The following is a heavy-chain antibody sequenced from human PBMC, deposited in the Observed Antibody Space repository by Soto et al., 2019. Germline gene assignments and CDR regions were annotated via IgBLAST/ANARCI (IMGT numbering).Heavy chain of an antibody. Sequence: PSETLSLTCTVSGGSISSSSYYWGWIRQPPGKGLEWIGSIYYSGSTYYNPSLKSRVTISVDTSKNQFSLKLSSVTAADTAVYYCARSPGGDYVDYWGQGTLVS. CDR2: IYYSGST. V-gene: IGHV4-39*01. J-gene: IGHJ4*02. CDR1: GGSISSSSYY. D-gene: IGHD4-17*01. CDR3: ARSPGGDYVDY.